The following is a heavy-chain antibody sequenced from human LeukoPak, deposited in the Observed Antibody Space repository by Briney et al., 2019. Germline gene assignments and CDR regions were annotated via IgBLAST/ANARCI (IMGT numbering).Heavy chain of an antibody. V-gene: IGHV4-39*07. CDR1: GGSISSSNYY. J-gene: IGHJ4*02. Sequence: SETLSLTCTVSGGSISSSNYYWGWIRQPPGKGLEWLGSISYSGSTNYDPSLKSRVTISVDTSKNQFSLKLSSVTAADTAVYYCARETEVPGGRSWDFWGQGTLVTVSS. CDR3: ARETEVPGGRSWDF. D-gene: IGHD6-19*01. CDR2: ISYSGST.